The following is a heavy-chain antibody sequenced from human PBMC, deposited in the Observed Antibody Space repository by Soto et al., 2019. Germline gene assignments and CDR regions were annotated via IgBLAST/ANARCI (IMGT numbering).Heavy chain of an antibody. D-gene: IGHD2-2*01. Sequence: GESLKISCKGSGYSFTSCWIGWVRQMPGKGLEWMGIIYPGDSDTRYSPSFQGQVTISADKSISTAYLQWSSLKASDTAMYYCARHRTYCSSTSCYRHDAFDIWGQGTMVTVSS. CDR2: IYPGDSDT. V-gene: IGHV5-51*01. CDR1: GYSFTSCW. J-gene: IGHJ3*02. CDR3: ARHRTYCSSTSCYRHDAFDI.